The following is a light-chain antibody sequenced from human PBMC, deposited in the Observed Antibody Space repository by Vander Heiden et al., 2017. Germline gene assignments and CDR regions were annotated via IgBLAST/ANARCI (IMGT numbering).Light chain of an antibody. Sequence: QSVLTQPPSASAAPGQTVTIPCSGSSSNIGNNYVPWYQQLPGTVPKLLIYENKKRPSGIPDRFSGSKSGTSATLGITGLQTGDEADYYCGTWDSSLSAYVFGTGTRVTVL. J-gene: IGLJ1*01. CDR2: ENK. CDR3: GTWDSSLSAYV. V-gene: IGLV1-51*02. CDR1: SSNIGNNY.